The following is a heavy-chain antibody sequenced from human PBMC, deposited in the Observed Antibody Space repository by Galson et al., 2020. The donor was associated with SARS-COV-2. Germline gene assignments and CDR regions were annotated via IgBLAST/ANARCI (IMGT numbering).Heavy chain of an antibody. CDR3: AFSGYSLVLYYYYYMDV. CDR1: GFTFSSYS. D-gene: IGHD3-22*01. Sequence: GGSLRLSCAASGFTFSSYSMNWVRQAPGKGLEWVSSISSSSSYIYYADSVKGRFTISRDNAKNSLYLQMNSLRAEDTAVYYCAFSGYSLVLYYYYYMDVWGKGTTVTVSS. J-gene: IGHJ6*03. CDR2: ISSSSSYI. V-gene: IGHV3-21*01.